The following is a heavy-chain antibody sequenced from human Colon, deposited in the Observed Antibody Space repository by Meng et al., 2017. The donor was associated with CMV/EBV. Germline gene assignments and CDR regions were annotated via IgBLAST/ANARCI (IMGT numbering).Heavy chain of an antibody. J-gene: IGHJ4*02. CDR3: ANIAALDY. Sequence: GESLKISCAASGFTFSSYAMSWVRQAPGKGLEWVSVIYSGGSSTYYADSVKGRFTISRDNSKNTLHLQMNSLRAEDTAVYYCANIAALDYWGQGTLVTVSS. CDR1: GFTFSSYA. CDR2: IYSGGSST. V-gene: IGHV3-23*03. D-gene: IGHD6-25*01.